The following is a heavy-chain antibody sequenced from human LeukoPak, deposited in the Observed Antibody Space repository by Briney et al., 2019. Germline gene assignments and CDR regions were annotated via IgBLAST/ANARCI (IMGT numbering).Heavy chain of an antibody. CDR1: GGSFSGYY. CDR2: IYYSGST. V-gene: IGHV4-31*11. Sequence: PSETLSLTCAVYGGSFSGYYWSWIRQHPGKGLEWIGYIYYSGSTYYNPSLKSRVTISVDTSKNQFSLKLSSVTAADTAVYYCARGDGEAQDYWGQGTLVTVSS. D-gene: IGHD4-17*01. CDR3: ARGDGEAQDY. J-gene: IGHJ4*02.